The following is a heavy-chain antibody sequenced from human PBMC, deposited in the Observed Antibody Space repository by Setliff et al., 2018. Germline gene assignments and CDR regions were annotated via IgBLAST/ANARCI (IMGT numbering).Heavy chain of an antibody. CDR3: ARSENCFSTRCSPYDY. D-gene: IGHD2-2*01. J-gene: IGHJ4*02. Sequence: GGSLRLSCAASEFTFSNYWMSWVRQAPGKGLEWVANINQDGSEKYSVDSVKGRFTISRDNARNSLYRQMNSMRAEDTAVYYCARSENCFSTRCSPYDYWGQGTLVTVSS. V-gene: IGHV3-7*03. CDR1: EFTFSNYW. CDR2: INQDGSEK.